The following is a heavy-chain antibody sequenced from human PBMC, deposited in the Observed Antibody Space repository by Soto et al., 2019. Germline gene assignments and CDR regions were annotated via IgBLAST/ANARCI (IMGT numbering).Heavy chain of an antibody. V-gene: IGHV4-30-4*01. CDR2: IYYSGST. CDR3: AREGLRDYYYYGMDV. Sequence: SETLSLTCTVSGGSISSGDYYWSWIRQPPGKGLEWIGYIYYSGSTYYNPSLKSRVTISVDTSKNQFSLKLSSVTAADTAVYYCAREGLRDYYYYGMDVWGQGTTVTVSS. D-gene: IGHD4-17*01. J-gene: IGHJ6*02. CDR1: GGSISSGDYY.